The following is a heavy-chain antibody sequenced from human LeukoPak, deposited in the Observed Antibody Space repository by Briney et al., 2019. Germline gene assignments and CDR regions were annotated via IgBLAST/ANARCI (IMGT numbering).Heavy chain of an antibody. CDR2: IYYSGST. D-gene: IGHD4-17*01. V-gene: IGHV4-61*05. CDR3: ARVPTVTTRGCCYFDY. Sequence: KASETLSLTCTVSGGSISSSFYYWGWIRQPPGKGLEWIGYIYYSGSTNYNPSLKSRVTISVDTSKNQFSLKLSSVTAADTAVYYCARVPTVTTRGCCYFDYWGQGTLVTVSS. CDR1: GGSISSSFYY. J-gene: IGHJ4*02.